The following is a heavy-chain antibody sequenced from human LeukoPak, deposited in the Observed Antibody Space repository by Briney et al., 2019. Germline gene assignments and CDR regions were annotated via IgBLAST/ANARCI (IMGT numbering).Heavy chain of an antibody. J-gene: IGHJ4*02. D-gene: IGHD3-10*01. CDR1: GYSFTSYW. V-gene: IGHV5-51*01. Sequence: GEPLQISCRGSGYSFTSYWIGWVGQMPAKGLEGWGIIHPGDSYTRYSPSFQGLVTISADKSISTAYLQWSSLQASDSAIYYCARRYTYGSGSYYNFEYWGQGTLVNVSS. CDR3: ARRYTYGSGSYYNFEY. CDR2: IHPGDSYT.